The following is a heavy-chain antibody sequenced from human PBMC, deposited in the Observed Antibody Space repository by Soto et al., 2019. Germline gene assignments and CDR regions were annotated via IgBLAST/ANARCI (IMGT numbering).Heavy chain of an antibody. CDR1: GFTVSSNY. D-gene: IGHD3-22*01. J-gene: IGHJ6*02. Sequence: GGSLRLSCAASGFTVSSNYMSWVRQAPGKGLEWVSVIYSGGSTYYADSVKGRFTTSRHNSKNTLYLQMNSLRAEDTAVYYCASTNYYDSPWSVWGQGTTVTVSS. V-gene: IGHV3-53*04. CDR3: ASTNYYDSPWSV. CDR2: IYSGGST.